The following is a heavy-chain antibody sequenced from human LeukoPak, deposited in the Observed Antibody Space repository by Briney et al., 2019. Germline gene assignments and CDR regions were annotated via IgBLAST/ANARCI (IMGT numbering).Heavy chain of an antibody. CDR1: GYXFTSYW. Sequence: GESLKISCNGSGYXFTSYWICWVRQMPGKGLEWMGMIYAGDSDTRYSPSFQGQVTISADKSVSTAYLQWSSLKASDTAMYYCARGGGGWYSYFDYWGQGTLVSVSS. J-gene: IGHJ4*02. D-gene: IGHD6-19*01. CDR3: ARGGGGWYSYFDY. CDR2: IYAGDSDT. V-gene: IGHV5-51*01.